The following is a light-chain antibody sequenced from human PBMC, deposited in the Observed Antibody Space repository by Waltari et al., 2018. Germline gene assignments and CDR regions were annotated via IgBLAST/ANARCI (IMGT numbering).Light chain of an antibody. J-gene: IGLJ2*01. V-gene: IGLV2-8*01. CDR2: EVS. CDR1: SRAVGGYNY. CDR3: SSYAGSNTYVL. Sequence: QSPLTPPPSAPGPPRTSVPIPCTGTSRAVGGYNYVSWYQQHPGKVPKPLIFEVSKRPSGVPDRFSGSRSGNTASLTVSGLQAEDEADYYCSSYAGSNTYVLFGGGTKLTVL.